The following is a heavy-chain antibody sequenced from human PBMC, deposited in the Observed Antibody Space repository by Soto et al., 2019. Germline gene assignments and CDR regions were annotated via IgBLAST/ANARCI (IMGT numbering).Heavy chain of an antibody. Sequence: GESLKISCKGSGYTFTNYWIGWVRQMPGKGLEWMGIIYPGDSDTKYNPSFQGQVTISADKSITATYLQWGSLKASDTAIYYCAASIFYYGMDVWGQGTPVTVSS. CDR3: AASIFYYGMDV. CDR1: GYTFTNYW. V-gene: IGHV5-51*01. J-gene: IGHJ6*02. CDR2: IYPGDSDT.